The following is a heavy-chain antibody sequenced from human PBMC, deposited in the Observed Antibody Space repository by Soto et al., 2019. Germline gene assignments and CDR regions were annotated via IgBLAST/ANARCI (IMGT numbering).Heavy chain of an antibody. J-gene: IGHJ6*02. Sequence: PGGSLRVSCGASAFSFSHYAMHWVRQAPGKGLECVAVISYDGDIKRYADSVKGRFTISRDNSENTLYLQMNSLSPEDTAVYYCARAGYCSGGRCYSPYYYYYGMDVWGQGTTVTVSS. D-gene: IGHD2-15*01. CDR2: ISYDGDIK. V-gene: IGHV3-30-3*01. CDR1: AFSFSHYA. CDR3: ARAGYCSGGRCYSPYYYYYGMDV.